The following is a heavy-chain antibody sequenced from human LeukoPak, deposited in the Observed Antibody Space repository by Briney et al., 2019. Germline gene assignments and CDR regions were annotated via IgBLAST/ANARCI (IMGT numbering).Heavy chain of an antibody. Sequence: GSLRLSCAASGFTVSSNYMNWVRQAPGKGLEWVSVIYSGGSTYYTDSVKGRFTISRDTSKNTVYLQMNSLRAEDTAMYYCARELGGFDCWGQGTLVTVSS. CDR2: IYSGGST. CDR1: GFTVSSNY. V-gene: IGHV3-66*01. J-gene: IGHJ4*02. CDR3: ARELGGFDC.